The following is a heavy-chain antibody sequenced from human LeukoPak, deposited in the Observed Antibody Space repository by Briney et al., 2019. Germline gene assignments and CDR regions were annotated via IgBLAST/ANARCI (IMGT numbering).Heavy chain of an antibody. J-gene: IGHJ4*02. Sequence: ASVKVSCKASGYTLTSYGISWVRQAPGQGLEWMGWISAYNGNTNYAQKLQGRVTMTTDTSTSTAYMELGSLRSDDTAVYYCARMDRSYDILTGYESFDYWGQGTLVTVSS. CDR1: GYTLTSYG. CDR3: ARMDRSYDILTGYESFDY. D-gene: IGHD3-9*01. V-gene: IGHV1-18*01. CDR2: ISAYNGNT.